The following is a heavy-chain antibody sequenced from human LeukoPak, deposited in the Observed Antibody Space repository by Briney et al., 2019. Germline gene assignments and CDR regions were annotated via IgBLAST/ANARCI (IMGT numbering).Heavy chain of an antibody. Sequence: ASVKVSCKASGYTFTGYYMHWVRQAPGQGLEWMGWINPNSGGTNYAQKFQGRVTMTRDTSISTAYMELSRLRSDDTAVYYCARVLVRGVNTPMNYYYYYMDVWGKGTTVTVSS. CDR1: GYTFTGYY. CDR3: ARVLVRGVNTPMNYYYYYMDV. D-gene: IGHD3-10*01. V-gene: IGHV1-2*02. J-gene: IGHJ6*03. CDR2: INPNSGGT.